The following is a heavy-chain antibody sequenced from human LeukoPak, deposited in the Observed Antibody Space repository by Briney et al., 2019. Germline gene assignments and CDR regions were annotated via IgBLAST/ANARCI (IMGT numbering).Heavy chain of an antibody. J-gene: IGHJ6*03. V-gene: IGHV1-2*02. Sequence: ASVKVSCKASGYTFTGYYMHWVRQAPGQGLEWMGWINPNSGGTNYAQKFQGRVTMTRDTSISTAYMELSRLRSDDTAVYYCARLPGSYATGYYYYYYMDVWGKGTTVTVSS. CDR2: INPNSGGT. CDR3: ARLPGSYATGYYYYYYMDV. CDR1: GYTFTGYY. D-gene: IGHD2-2*01.